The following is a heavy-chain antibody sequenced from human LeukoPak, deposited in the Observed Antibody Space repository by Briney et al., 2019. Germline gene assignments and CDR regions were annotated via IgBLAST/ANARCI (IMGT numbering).Heavy chain of an antibody. CDR3: ARTYCSGGSRYSIYLGY. CDR1: GYTFTGYY. V-gene: IGHV1-2*02. D-gene: IGHD2-15*01. Sequence: ASVKVSCKASGYTFTGYYMHWVQQAPGQGLEWMGWINPNSGGTNYAQKFQGRVTMTRDTSISTAYMELSRLRSDDTAVYYCARTYCSGGSRYSIYLGYWGQGTLVTVSS. CDR2: INPNSGGT. J-gene: IGHJ4*02.